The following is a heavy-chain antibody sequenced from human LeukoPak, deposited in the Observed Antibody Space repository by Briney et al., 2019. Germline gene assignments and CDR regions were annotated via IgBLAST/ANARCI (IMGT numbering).Heavy chain of an antibody. Sequence: GASVKVSCKASGYTFTSYGISWVRQAPGQGLEWMGWISAYNGNTNYAQKLQGRVTMTTDTSTSTAYMELRSLRSDDTAVYYCARDQLSFEMATAYYYGMDVWGQGTTVTVSS. J-gene: IGHJ6*02. D-gene: IGHD5-24*01. V-gene: IGHV1-18*01. CDR1: GYTFTSYG. CDR3: ARDQLSFEMATAYYYGMDV. CDR2: ISAYNGNT.